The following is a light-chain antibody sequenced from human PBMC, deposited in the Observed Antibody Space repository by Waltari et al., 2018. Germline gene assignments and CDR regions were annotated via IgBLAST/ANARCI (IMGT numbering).Light chain of an antibody. CDR2: SND. V-gene: IGLV1-44*01. CDR1: RFNIRSNS. J-gene: IGLJ3*02. CDR3: AEWDDSLNGHWV. Sequence: QSVLTQPPSASGTPGQRVPISCSGSRFNIRSNSVKCYQQLPGTAPKLLIYSNDQRPSGVPDRFSGSKSGTSASLAISGLQSEDEADYYCAEWDDSLNGHWVFGGGTKLTVL.